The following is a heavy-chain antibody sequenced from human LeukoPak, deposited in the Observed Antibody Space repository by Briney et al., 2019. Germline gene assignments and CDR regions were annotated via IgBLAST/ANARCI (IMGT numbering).Heavy chain of an antibody. Sequence: SQTLSLTCAISGDSVSSNSAAWNWIRQSPSRGLEWLGSTYYRSKGYNDYEVSVKSRITINPDTSKNQFSLQLNSVTPEDTAVYYCAREKPRIAAAGGRNWFDPWGQGTLVTVSS. CDR3: AREKPRIAAAGGRNWFDP. D-gene: IGHD6-13*01. CDR2: TYYRSKGYN. V-gene: IGHV6-1*01. J-gene: IGHJ5*02. CDR1: GDSVSSNSAA.